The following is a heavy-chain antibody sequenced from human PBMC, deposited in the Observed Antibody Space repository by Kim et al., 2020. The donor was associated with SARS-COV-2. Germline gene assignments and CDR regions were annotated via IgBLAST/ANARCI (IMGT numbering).Heavy chain of an antibody. Sequence: NPSLQSRVTLSVDTSKNQFSLKLSSVTAAATAVYYCARGHIAATKNWFDPWGQGTLVTVSS. CDR3: ARGHIAATKNWFDP. J-gene: IGHJ5*02. V-gene: IGHV4-59*09. D-gene: IGHD6-13*01.